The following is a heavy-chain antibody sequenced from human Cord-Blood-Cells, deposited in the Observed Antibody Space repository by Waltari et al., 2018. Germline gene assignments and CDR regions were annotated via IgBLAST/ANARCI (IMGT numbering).Heavy chain of an antibody. J-gene: IGHJ5*02. V-gene: IGHV1-8*01. CDR3: ARGSLSHYDSSVKTGWFDP. D-gene: IGHD3-22*01. CDR2: MKPNSGNA. CDR1: GYTFTSYD. Sequence: QVQLVQSGAEVKKPGASVKVSCKASGYTFTSYDINWVRQATGQGLEWMGWMKPNSGNAGYAQKFQGRVTMTRNTSISTAYMELSSLRSEDTAVYYCARGSLSHYDSSVKTGWFDPWGQGTLVTVSS.